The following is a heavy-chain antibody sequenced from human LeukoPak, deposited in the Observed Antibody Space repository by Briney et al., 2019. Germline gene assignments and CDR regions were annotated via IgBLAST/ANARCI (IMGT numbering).Heavy chain of an antibody. V-gene: IGHV1-46*01. CDR1: GYTFTSYY. Sequence: ASVKVSCKASGYTFTSYYMHWVRQAPGQGLEWMGIINPSGGSTSYAQKFQGRVTMTRDTSTSTVYMELSSLRSEDTVVYYCARRYYDILTGYYTIDYWGQGTLVTVSS. CDR3: ARRYYDILTGYYTIDY. D-gene: IGHD3-9*01. CDR2: INPSGGST. J-gene: IGHJ4*02.